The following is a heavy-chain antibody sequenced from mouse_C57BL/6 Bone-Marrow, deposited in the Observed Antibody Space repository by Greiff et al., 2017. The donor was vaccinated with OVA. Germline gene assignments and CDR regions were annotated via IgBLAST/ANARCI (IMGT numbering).Heavy chain of an antibody. Sequence: EVQVVESGGGLVKPGGSLKLSCAASGFTFSSYAMSWVRQTPEKRLEWVATISDGGSYTYYPDNVKGRFTISRDNAKNNLYLQMSHLKSEDTAMYYCARDHYYGSSYGYAMDYWGQGTSVTVSS. D-gene: IGHD1-1*01. V-gene: IGHV5-4*01. CDR2: ISDGGSYT. J-gene: IGHJ4*01. CDR1: GFTFSSYA. CDR3: ARDHYYGSSYGYAMDY.